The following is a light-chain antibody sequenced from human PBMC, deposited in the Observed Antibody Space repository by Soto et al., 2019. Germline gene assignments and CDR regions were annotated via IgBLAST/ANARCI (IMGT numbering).Light chain of an antibody. CDR1: SSDVGAYNF. J-gene: IGLJ1*01. V-gene: IGLV2-14*01. CDR2: EVT. Sequence: VLTQPASVSGSPGQSITISCTGTSSDVGAYNFVSWYQHHPGRAPKLIIYEVTIRPSGVSNRFSGSKSGNTASLTISGLQAEDEADYYCSSYTTSAPYVFGSGTKLTVL. CDR3: SSYTTSAPYV.